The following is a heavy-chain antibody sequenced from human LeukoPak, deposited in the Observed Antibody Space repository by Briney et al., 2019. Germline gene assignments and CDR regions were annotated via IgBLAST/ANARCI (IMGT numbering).Heavy chain of an antibody. CDR1: GGTFSSYA. V-gene: IGHV1-69*04. CDR3: ASPYNWNYTVNDAFDI. J-gene: IGHJ3*02. D-gene: IGHD1-7*01. CDR2: IIPILGIA. Sequence: SVTVSCKASGGTFSSYAISWVRQAPGQGLEWMGRIIPILGIANYAQKFHARVTITADKSTTTAYMELSSLRSEDTSVYYCASPYNWNYTVNDAFDIWGQGTMVTVSS.